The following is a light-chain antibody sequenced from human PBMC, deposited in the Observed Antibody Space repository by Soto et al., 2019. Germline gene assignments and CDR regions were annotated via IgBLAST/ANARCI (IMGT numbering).Light chain of an antibody. CDR3: QQYDNLPRGFT. V-gene: IGKV1-33*01. CDR2: VAS. J-gene: IGKJ3*01. CDR1: QDISNY. Sequence: DIQMTQSPSSLSASVGDRVTITCQASQDISNYLNWYQQKPGKAPKLLIYVASNLETGVPSRFSGSGSGTDFTFTISSLQPEDIATYYCQQYDNLPRGFTFGPGTKVDIK.